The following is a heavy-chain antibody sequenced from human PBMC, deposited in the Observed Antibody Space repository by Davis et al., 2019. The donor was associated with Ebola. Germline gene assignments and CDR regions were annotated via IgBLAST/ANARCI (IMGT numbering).Heavy chain of an antibody. CDR3: AQQLGDYGGNALRY. CDR2: IYSGGST. D-gene: IGHD4-23*01. J-gene: IGHJ4*02. CDR1: GFTFSSYW. Sequence: GESLKISCAASGFTFSSYWMSWVRQAPGKGLEWVSIIYSGGSTYYADSVKGRFTISRDDAKKSLYLQMDSLRAEDTAVYYCAQQLGDYGGNALRYWGQGTLVTVSS. V-gene: IGHV3-66*01.